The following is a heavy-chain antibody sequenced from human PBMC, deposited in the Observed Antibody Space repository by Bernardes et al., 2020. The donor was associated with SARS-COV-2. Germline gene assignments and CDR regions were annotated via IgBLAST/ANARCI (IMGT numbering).Heavy chain of an antibody. V-gene: IGHV3-53*01. D-gene: IGHD4-17*01. CDR3: ARATTSSLFDF. CDR2: IYGNGRT. Sequence: GGSLRLSCAASGFTVSSNYMSWVRQAPGKGLEWVSIIYGNGRTDYADSVKGRFTISRDNSKNMMYLQMNSLRADDTAVYYCARATTSSLFDFWGQGTLVTVSS. CDR1: GFTVSSNY. J-gene: IGHJ4*02.